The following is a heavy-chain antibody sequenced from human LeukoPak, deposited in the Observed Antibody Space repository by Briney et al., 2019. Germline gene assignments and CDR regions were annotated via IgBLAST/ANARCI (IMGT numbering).Heavy chain of an antibody. CDR3: ARRRYYYGSGSYSDAFDI. V-gene: IGHV1-3*01. J-gene: IGHJ3*02. CDR2: INAGNGNT. CDR1: GYTFTSYA. Sequence: ASVKVSCKASGYTFTSYAMHWVRQALGQRLEWMGWINAGNGNTKYSQKFQGRVTITRDTSGSTAYMELSSLRSEDTAVYYCARRRYYYGSGSYSDAFDIWGQGTMVTVSS. D-gene: IGHD3-10*01.